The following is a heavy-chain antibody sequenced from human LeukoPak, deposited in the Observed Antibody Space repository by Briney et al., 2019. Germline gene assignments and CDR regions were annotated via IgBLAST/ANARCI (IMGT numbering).Heavy chain of an antibody. CDR3: ARDKSIAARPYGKDV. Sequence: ASVKVSCKASGYTFTGYYMHWVRQAPGQGLEWMGWINPNSGGTNYAQKFQGRVTMTRDTSISTAYMELSRLRSDDTAVYYCARDKSIAARPYGKDVWGQGTTVTVSS. CDR2: INPNSGGT. J-gene: IGHJ6*02. CDR1: GYTFTGYY. D-gene: IGHD6-6*01. V-gene: IGHV1-2*02.